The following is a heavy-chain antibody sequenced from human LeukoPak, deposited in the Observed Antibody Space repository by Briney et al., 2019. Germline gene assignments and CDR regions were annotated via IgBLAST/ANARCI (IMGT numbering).Heavy chain of an antibody. Sequence: PGGSLRLSCAASGFTFSSYWMSWVRQAPGKGLERVANIKQDGSEKYYVDSVKGRFTISRDNAKNSLYLQMNSLRAEDTAVYYCARTAYSSSWCAGYDYWGQGTLVTVSS. CDR3: ARTAYSSSWCAGYDY. CDR1: GFTFSSYW. J-gene: IGHJ4*02. D-gene: IGHD6-13*01. V-gene: IGHV3-7*01. CDR2: IKQDGSEK.